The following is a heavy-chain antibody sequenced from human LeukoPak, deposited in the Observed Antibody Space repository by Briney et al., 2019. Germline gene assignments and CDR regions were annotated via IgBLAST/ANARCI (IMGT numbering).Heavy chain of an antibody. CDR2: VSASGST. CDR3: AKDLSRQRRGLNYGPWFDP. V-gene: IGHV4-4*07. Sequence: PSETLSLTCTVSGDSINTSYRTWVRQPVGNAMQWVGRVSASGSTSYNPSLKSRVIMSVDVSKNQLSLNLTSVTDADTAVYFCAKDLSRQRRGLNYGPWFDPWGRGTLVTVSS. J-gene: IGHJ5*02. D-gene: IGHD1-7*01. CDR1: GDSINTSY.